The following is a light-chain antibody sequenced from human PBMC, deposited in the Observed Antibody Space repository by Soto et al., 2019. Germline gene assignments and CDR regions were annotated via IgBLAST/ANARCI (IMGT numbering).Light chain of an antibody. Sequence: EIQLTQSPSTLSASVGDRVTITCQASHDITKSLNWYQQRPGKAPKLLIHGASSLETGVPSRFSGSGSGTSFTLIISSLQQACLPPQHGQHYHNHLYSFGQGTKL. CDR3: QHYHNHLYS. CDR1: HDITKS. CDR2: GAS. V-gene: IGKV1-33*01. J-gene: IGKJ2*03.